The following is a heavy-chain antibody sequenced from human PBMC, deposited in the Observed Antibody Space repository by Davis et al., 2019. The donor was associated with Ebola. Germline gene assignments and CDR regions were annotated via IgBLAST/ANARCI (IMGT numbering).Heavy chain of an antibody. V-gene: IGHV3-11*05. J-gene: IGHJ2*01. CDR3: ARGAKATAYWYLDL. Sequence: SVRGRFTISRDNAKNSLYLQMNSLRVEDTAVYYCARGAKATAYWYLDLWGRGTLVTVSS. D-gene: IGHD5-24*01.